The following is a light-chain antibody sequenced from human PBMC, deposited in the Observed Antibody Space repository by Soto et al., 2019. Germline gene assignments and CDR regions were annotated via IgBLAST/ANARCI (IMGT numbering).Light chain of an antibody. J-gene: IGKJ4*01. CDR3: QQYNDYPLT. CDR1: QSSSW. V-gene: IGKV1-5*03. CDR2: KAS. Sequence: DIQMTQSPSTLSASVGDRVTITCRASQSSSWLAWYQQKPGKAPKLLMYKASNLESGVPSRFSGSGSGTEFTLTISSLQPDDFTTYHCQQYNDYPLTFGGGTKVEIK.